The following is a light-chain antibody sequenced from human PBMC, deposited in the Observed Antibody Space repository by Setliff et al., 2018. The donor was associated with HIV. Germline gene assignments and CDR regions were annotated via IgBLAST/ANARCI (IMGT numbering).Light chain of an antibody. V-gene: IGLV2-14*03. CDR3: SSYTTSRTLV. CDR2: DVT. Sequence: QSALTQPASVSGSPGQSITISCTGTSSDIGSYNYVSWYQQHASKAPKLMIFDVTNRPSGVSNRFSGSKSGNTASLTISGLQAEDEADYYCSSYTTSRTLVFGGGTQLTVL. J-gene: IGLJ2*01. CDR1: SSDIGSYNY.